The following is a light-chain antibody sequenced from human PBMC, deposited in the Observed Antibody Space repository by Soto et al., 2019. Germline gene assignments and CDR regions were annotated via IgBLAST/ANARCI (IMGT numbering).Light chain of an antibody. Sequence: DIQMTQSPSTLPASVGDRVTITCRASQSVSFWLAWYQQKPGKAPKLLIYKASHLESGVPSRFSGGGFGTEFTLTISSLQPDDFVTYYCQQYNTYWTFGQGTKVEIK. J-gene: IGKJ1*01. V-gene: IGKV1-5*03. CDR3: QQYNTYWT. CDR1: QSVSFW. CDR2: KAS.